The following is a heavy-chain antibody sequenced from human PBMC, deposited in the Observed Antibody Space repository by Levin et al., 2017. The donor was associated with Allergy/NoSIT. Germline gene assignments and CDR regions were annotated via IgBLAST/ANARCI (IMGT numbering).Heavy chain of an antibody. V-gene: IGHV1-69*13. CDR1: GGTFSRYA. CDR3: ARDDLAVVPRPGPGYYAMDV. CDR2: SIPLFGTT. Sequence: GASVKVSCKASGGTFSRYAISWVRQAPGQGLEWMGGSIPLFGTTNYAQKFQGRVTITADESTSTAYMELSSLRSEDTAVYYCARDDLAVVPRPGPGYYAMDVWGQGTTVTVSS. J-gene: IGHJ6*02. D-gene: IGHD2-2*01.